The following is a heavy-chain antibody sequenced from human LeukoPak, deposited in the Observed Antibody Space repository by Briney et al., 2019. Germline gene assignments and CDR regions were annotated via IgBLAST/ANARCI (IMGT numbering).Heavy chain of an antibody. J-gene: IGHJ4*02. CDR1: GYTFTSYY. Sequence: GASVKVSCKASGYTFTSYYMHWVRQAPGQGLEWMGIINPSGGSASYAQKFQGRVTMTRDTSTSTVYMELSSLRSEDTAMYCCARSWSHFDYWGQGTLVTVSS. CDR2: INPSGGSA. CDR3: ARSWSHFDY. V-gene: IGHV1-46*01. D-gene: IGHD3-3*01.